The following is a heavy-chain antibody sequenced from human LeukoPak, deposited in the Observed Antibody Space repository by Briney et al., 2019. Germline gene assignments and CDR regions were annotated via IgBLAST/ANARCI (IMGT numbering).Heavy chain of an antibody. D-gene: IGHD3-22*01. Sequence: SETLSLTCTVSGGSSNSYYWNWIRQPAGKGLEWIGRIYTSGSTNYNPSLKSRLTISGDTSKSQFSLKLSSVTAADTAVYYCARSRAYYERSGYAFDIWGQGTMVTVSS. V-gene: IGHV4-4*07. CDR3: ARSRAYYERSGYAFDI. CDR2: IYTSGST. J-gene: IGHJ3*02. CDR1: GGSSNSYY.